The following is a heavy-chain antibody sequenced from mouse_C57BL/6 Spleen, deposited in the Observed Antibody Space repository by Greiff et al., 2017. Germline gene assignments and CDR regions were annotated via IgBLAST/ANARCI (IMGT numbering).Heavy chain of an antibody. CDR3: TMALITTVVASPY. D-gene: IGHD1-1*01. Sequence: EVQLQESGAELVRPGASVKLSCTASGFNIKDYYMHWVKQRPEQGLEWIGRIDPEDGDTEYAPKFQGKATMTADTSSNTAYLQLSSLTSEDTAVYYCTMALITTVVASPYWGQGTLVTVSA. V-gene: IGHV14-1*01. CDR2: IDPEDGDT. CDR1: GFNIKDYY. J-gene: IGHJ3*01.